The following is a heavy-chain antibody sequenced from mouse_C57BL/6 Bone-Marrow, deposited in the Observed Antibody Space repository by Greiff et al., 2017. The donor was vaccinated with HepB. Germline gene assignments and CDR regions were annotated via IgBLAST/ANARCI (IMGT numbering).Heavy chain of an antibody. CDR1: GFTFSDYG. CDR2: LSNLAYSI. J-gene: IGHJ1*03. Sequence: EVKLVESGGGLVQPGGSLKLSCAASGFTFSDYGMAWVRQAPRTGPAWVAFLSNLAYSIYYADTVTGRFTISRENAKNTLYLEMSSLRSEDTAMYYCARHPAGYFDVWGTGTTVTVSS. CDR3: ARHPAGYFDV. V-gene: IGHV5-15*01.